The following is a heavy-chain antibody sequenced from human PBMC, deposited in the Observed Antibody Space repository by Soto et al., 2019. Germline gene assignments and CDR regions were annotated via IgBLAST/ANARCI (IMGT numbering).Heavy chain of an antibody. V-gene: IGHV3-30-3*01. CDR1: GFTFSSYA. Sequence: GGSLRLSCAASGFTFSSYAMHWVRQAPGKGLEWVAVISYDGSNKYYADSVKGRFTISRDNSKNTLYLQMNSLRAEDTAVYYCARASHGYSSSWYLELSRTLQIYYYYGMDVWGQGTTVTSP. CDR3: ARASHGYSSSWYLELSRTLQIYYYYGMDV. CDR2: ISYDGSNK. J-gene: IGHJ6*02. D-gene: IGHD6-13*01.